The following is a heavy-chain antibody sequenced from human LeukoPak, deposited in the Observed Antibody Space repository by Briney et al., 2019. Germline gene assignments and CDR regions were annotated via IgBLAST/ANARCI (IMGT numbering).Heavy chain of an antibody. CDR1: GFIFSDYS. CDR2: IGLASGFT. V-gene: IGHV3-21*05. D-gene: IGHD1-20*01. Sequence: SGGSLRLSCAASGFIFSDYSMNWVRQAPGRGLEWISYIGLASGFTSYADSVKGRFTTSSDTARNSLFLQMNSLRAEDTAVYYCVRDHNWALDSWGQGTLVIVSS. J-gene: IGHJ4*02. CDR3: VRDHNWALDS.